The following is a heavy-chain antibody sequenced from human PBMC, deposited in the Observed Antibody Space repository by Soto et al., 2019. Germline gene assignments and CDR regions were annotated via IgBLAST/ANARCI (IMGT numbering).Heavy chain of an antibody. Sequence: PSETLSLTCTVSGGSISSYYWSWIRQPPGKGLEWIGYIYYSGSTNYNPSLKSRVTISVDTSKNQFSLKLSSVTAADTAVYYCARMGVTRKLGFDPWGQGTLVTSPQ. V-gene: IGHV4-59*08. J-gene: IGHJ5*02. CDR2: IYYSGST. D-gene: IGHD1-26*01. CDR1: GGSISSYY. CDR3: ARMGVTRKLGFDP.